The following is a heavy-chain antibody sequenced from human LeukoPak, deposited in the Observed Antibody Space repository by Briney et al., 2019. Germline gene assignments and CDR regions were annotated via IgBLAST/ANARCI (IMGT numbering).Heavy chain of an antibody. D-gene: IGHD2-21*01. CDR3: ARGALGLIPFDY. CDR2: MNPNSGNT. Sequence: ASVKVSCKASGYTFTSYDINWVRQATGQGLEWMGWMNPNSGNTGYAQKFRGRVTLTRNTSISTAYMELSSLRSEDTAVYYCARGALGLIPFDYWGQGTLVTVSS. V-gene: IGHV1-8*01. CDR1: GYTFTSYD. J-gene: IGHJ4*02.